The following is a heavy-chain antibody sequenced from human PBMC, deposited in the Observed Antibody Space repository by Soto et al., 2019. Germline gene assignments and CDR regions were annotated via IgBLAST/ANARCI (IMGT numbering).Heavy chain of an antibody. Sequence: QVQLVESGGGLVKPGGSLRLSCAASGFTFSDYYMSWIRQAPGKGLEWVSYISSSGSTIYYADSVKGRFTISRDNAKNSLYQQVNSLRAEETAVYSCARDRDVRCTNGVCYKGGGGYDYGMDVWGQGTTVTVSS. CDR1: GFTFSDYY. D-gene: IGHD2-8*01. CDR2: ISSSGSTI. J-gene: IGHJ6*02. CDR3: ARDRDVRCTNGVCYKGGGGYDYGMDV. V-gene: IGHV3-11*01.